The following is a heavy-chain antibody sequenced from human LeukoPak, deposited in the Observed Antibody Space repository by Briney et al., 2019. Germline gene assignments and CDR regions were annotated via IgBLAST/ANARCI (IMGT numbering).Heavy chain of an antibody. CDR2: IKTSGST. V-gene: IGHV4-4*07. D-gene: IGHD3-10*01. J-gene: IGHJ4*02. Sequence: PSETLSLTCTVSGGSISTYYWSWIRQPVGKGLEWIGHIKTSGSTHYNPSLRSRITMSVDTSKNQFSLNLSSVTAADTAVYYCAKVAKYYYGSETYFFFEDWGQGTLVTVSS. CDR3: AKVAKYYYGSETYFFFED. CDR1: GGSISTYY.